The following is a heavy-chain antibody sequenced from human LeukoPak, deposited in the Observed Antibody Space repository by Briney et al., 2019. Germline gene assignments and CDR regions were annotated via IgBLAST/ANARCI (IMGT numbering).Heavy chain of an antibody. CDR1: GFTFSSYS. V-gene: IGHV3-21*01. D-gene: IGHD2-8*01. CDR3: ARVSGVY. CDR2: ISSDSTYI. Sequence: GGSLRLSCAASGFTFSSYSMNWVRQAPGKGLEWVSSISSDSTYIYYADSVKGRFTISRDNSKNTLYLQMNSLRAEDTAVYYCARVSGVYWGQGTLVTVSS. J-gene: IGHJ4*02.